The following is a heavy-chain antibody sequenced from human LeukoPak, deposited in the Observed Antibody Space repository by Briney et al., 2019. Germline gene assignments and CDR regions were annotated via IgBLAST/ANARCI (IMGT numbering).Heavy chain of an antibody. D-gene: IGHD3-22*01. J-gene: IGHJ4*02. V-gene: IGHV1-18*01. CDR1: GYTFTSYG. CDR2: ISAYNGNT. CDR3: ARDLDNYDSSAFDY. Sequence: GASVKVSCKASGYTFTSYGISWVRQAPGQGLEWMGWISAYNGNTDYAQKLQGRVTMTTDTSTSTAYMELRSLRSDDTAVYYCARDLDNYDSSAFDYWGQGTLVTVSP.